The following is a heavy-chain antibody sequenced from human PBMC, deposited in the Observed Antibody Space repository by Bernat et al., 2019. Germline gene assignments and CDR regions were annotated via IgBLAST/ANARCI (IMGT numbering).Heavy chain of an antibody. J-gene: IGHJ4*02. CDR2: IYSGGGT. CDR3: AGTPFRVAVVGTYHFDY. V-gene: IGHV3-53*05. CDR1: GFSVSSNY. Sequence: EVQLVETGGGLIQPGGSLRLSCAASGFSVSSNYMSWVRQAPGKGLEWVSVIYSGGGTYYADSVKGRFTISRVNSKNTVSLQMNSLRAEDTAVYYWAGTPFRVAVVGTYHFDYWGQGALVPVSS. D-gene: IGHD6-19*01.